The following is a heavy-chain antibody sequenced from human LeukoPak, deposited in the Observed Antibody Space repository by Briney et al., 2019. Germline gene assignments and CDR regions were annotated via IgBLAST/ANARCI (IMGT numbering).Heavy chain of an antibody. CDR2: IYHSGST. Sequence: SETLSLTCIVSGYSISSGSYWGWIRQPPGKGLEWIGNIYHSGSTYYNPSLKSRVTISVDTSKNQFSLKLSSVTAADTAVHYCVRVHVNSGYYFGDAFDIWGQGTMVTVSS. D-gene: IGHD3-22*01. J-gene: IGHJ3*02. CDR3: VRVHVNSGYYFGDAFDI. V-gene: IGHV4-38-2*02. CDR1: GYSISSGSY.